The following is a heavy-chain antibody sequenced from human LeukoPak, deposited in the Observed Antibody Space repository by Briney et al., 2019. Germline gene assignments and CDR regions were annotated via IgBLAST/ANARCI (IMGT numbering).Heavy chain of an antibody. CDR3: AKCSGGNCYHSDDH. CDR1: GFTFSAYS. CDR2: MSSGSRYI. Sequence: GGSLRLSCAASGFTFSAYSMNWVRQAPGQGLEWVSSMSSGSRYIYYADSVKGRFTISRDNAKDSLYLQMNSLRAEDTAVYYCAKCSGGNCYHSDDHWGQGTLVTVSP. V-gene: IGHV3-21*01. J-gene: IGHJ5*02. D-gene: IGHD2-15*01.